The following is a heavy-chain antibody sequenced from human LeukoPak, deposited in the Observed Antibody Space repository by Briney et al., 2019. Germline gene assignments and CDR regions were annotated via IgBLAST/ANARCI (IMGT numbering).Heavy chain of an antibody. Sequence: PSETLSLTCTVSGGSTGSDYWSWIRQPPGKGLEWIAYVYYSGVTSYNPSLKSRVAISIDTSKNQFSLNLSSVTAADTAVYYCARLSLHCSGGSCYRGAFDSWGQGTLVTVSS. V-gene: IGHV4-59*08. D-gene: IGHD2-15*01. J-gene: IGHJ4*02. CDR3: ARLSLHCSGGSCYRGAFDS. CDR2: VYYSGVT. CDR1: GGSTGSDY.